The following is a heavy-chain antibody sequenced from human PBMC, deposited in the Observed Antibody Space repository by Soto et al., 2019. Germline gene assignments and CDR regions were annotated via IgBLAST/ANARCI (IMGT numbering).Heavy chain of an antibody. V-gene: IGHV3-30*04. D-gene: IGHD5-12*01. CDR2: MSHDAVHI. CDR3: ARRYSGFDFRPPRDAPAF. CDR1: GFSFSTSV. Sequence: PGGSMRLSCAASGFSFSTSVVHWVRQAPGKGPDWVAVMSHDAVHIYYADSVKGRFTISRDNSKNMLFLQMNSLRGEDTAVYYCARRYSGFDFRPPRDAPAFRGKRARVTVSA. J-gene: IGHJ6*04.